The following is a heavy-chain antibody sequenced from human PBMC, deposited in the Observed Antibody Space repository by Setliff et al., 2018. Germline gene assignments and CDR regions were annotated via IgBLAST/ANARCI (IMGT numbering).Heavy chain of an antibody. CDR1: GYTLTNYY. D-gene: IGHD5-18*01. Sequence: SVKVSCKASGYTLTNYYMHWVRQAPGQGLEWMGGTIPMFGTTNYAQKFQGRVTIITDESTSTAYMELSSLRSEDTAVYFCAREGVDTRSSTDYRYYMDVWGKGTTVTVSS. J-gene: IGHJ6*03. CDR3: AREGVDTRSSTDYRYYMDV. V-gene: IGHV1-69*05. CDR2: TIPMFGTT.